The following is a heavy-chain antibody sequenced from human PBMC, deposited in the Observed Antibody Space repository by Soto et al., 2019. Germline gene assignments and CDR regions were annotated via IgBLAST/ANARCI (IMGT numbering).Heavy chain of an antibody. CDR1: GFTFSSYW. J-gene: IGHJ4*02. V-gene: IGHV3-74*01. Sequence: EVQLVESGGGLVQPGGSLRLSCAASGFTFSSYWMHWVRQAPGKGLVWVSRINSDGSSTSYADSVKGRFTISRDNAKNXXYLQMNSLRAEDTAVYYCARDMAGFGELWSTYFDYWGQGTLVTVSS. CDR3: ARDMAGFGELWSTYFDY. CDR2: INSDGSST. D-gene: IGHD3-10*01.